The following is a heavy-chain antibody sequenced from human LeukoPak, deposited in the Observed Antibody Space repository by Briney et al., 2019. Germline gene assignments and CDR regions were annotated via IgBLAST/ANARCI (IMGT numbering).Heavy chain of an antibody. J-gene: IGHJ4*02. D-gene: IGHD3-22*01. V-gene: IGHV4-34*01. CDR3: ARGRAYYDSSGYDY. Sequence: SETLSLTCAVYGGTFSGYYWNWIRQPPGKGLEWMGEINHIGSTNYNPSLKSRVTISLDTSKNQFSLKLSSVTATDTGVYYCARGRAYYDSSGYDYWGEGTLVTASS. CDR1: GGTFSGYY. CDR2: INHIGST.